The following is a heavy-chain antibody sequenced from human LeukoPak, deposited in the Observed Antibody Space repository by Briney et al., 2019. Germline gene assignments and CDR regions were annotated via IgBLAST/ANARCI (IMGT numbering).Heavy chain of an antibody. D-gene: IGHD3-16*01. Sequence: GGSLRLSCAASGFTFSSYSMNWVRQAPGKGLEWVSSISSSSSYIYYADSVKGRFTISKDNAKNSLYLQMNSLRAEDTAVYYCARALGYYYYYYMDVWGKGTMVTVSS. J-gene: IGHJ6*03. CDR2: ISSSSSYI. CDR3: ARALGYYYYYYMDV. V-gene: IGHV3-21*01. CDR1: GFTFSSYS.